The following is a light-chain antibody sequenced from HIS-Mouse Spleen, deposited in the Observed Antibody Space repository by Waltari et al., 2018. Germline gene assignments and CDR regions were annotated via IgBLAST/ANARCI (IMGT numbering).Light chain of an antibody. CDR2: DDS. CDR1: NIGSKR. CDR3: QVWDSSSDHPVV. V-gene: IGLV3-21*03. Sequence: SYVLTQPPSVSVAPGKTARITCGGNNIGSKRVHWYQQKPGQAPVPGVYDDSDRPSGIPERFSGSNSGNTATLTISRVEAGDEADYYCQVWDSSSDHPVVFGGGTKLTVL. J-gene: IGLJ2*01.